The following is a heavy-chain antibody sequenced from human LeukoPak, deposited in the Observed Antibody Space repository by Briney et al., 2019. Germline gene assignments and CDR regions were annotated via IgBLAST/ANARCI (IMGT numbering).Heavy chain of an antibody. D-gene: IGHD6-19*01. CDR2: ISSSSSTI. CDR3: ARDSGIAVAGTDYYYGMDV. J-gene: IGHJ6*02. Sequence: PGGSLRLSCAASGFTFSSYSMNWVSQAPGKGLEWVSYISSSSSTIYYADSVKGRFTISRDNAKNSLYLQMNSLRAEDTAVYYCARDSGIAVAGTDYYYGMDVWGQGTTVTVSS. CDR1: GFTFSSYS. V-gene: IGHV3-48*01.